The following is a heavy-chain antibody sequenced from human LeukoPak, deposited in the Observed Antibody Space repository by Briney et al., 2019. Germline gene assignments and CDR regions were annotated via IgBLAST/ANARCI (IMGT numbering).Heavy chain of an antibody. V-gene: IGHV3-7*01. Sequence: PGGSLRLSCAASGFTFSSYWMSWVRQAPGKGLEWVANIKQDGSNKYYADSVKGRFTISRDNSKNTLYLQMNSLRAEDTAVYYCARDPEYYYDSSGYYLGQYFDYWGQGTLVTVSS. CDR3: ARDPEYYYDSSGYYLGQYFDY. D-gene: IGHD3-22*01. CDR2: IKQDGSNK. J-gene: IGHJ4*02. CDR1: GFTFSSYW.